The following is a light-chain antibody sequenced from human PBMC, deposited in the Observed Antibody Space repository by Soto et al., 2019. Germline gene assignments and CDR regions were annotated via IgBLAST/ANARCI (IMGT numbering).Light chain of an antibody. Sequence: QSALTQPASVSGSPGQSITISCAVTHIDVGGYNYVSWYQQHPGKAPRLIISDVSNRPSRDSNRFSGSKSGNTASLTISGLQAEDEADYYCNSYRSTSARYVFGTGTKVTVL. CDR1: HIDVGGYNY. V-gene: IGLV2-14*01. J-gene: IGLJ1*01. CDR2: DVS. CDR3: NSYRSTSARYV.